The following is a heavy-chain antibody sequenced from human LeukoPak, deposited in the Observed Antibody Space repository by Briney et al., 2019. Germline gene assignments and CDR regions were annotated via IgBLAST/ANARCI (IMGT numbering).Heavy chain of an antibody. V-gene: IGHV1-18*01. D-gene: IGHD3-3*01. CDR3: ARDGSYYDFWSGYNYLDY. CDR2: ISAYNGNT. Sequence: GASVKVSCKASGYTFTSYGISWVRQAPGQGLEWMGWISAYNGNTNYAQKFQGRVTITADESTSTAYMELSSLRSEDTAVYYCARDGSYYDFWSGYNYLDYWGQGTLVTVSS. CDR1: GYTFTSYG. J-gene: IGHJ4*02.